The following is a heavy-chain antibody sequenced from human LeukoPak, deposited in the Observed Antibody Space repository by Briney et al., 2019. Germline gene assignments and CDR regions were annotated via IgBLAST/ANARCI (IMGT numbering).Heavy chain of an antibody. Sequence: GGSLRLSCAASGFTFSSYGMHWVRQAPGKGLEWVAVIWYDGSNKYYADSVKGRFTISRDNSKNTLYLQMNSLRAEDTAVYYCTRDRMAYSSSDPQPDYWGQGTLVTVSS. CDR3: TRDRMAYSSSDPQPDY. J-gene: IGHJ4*02. CDR2: IWYDGSNK. V-gene: IGHV3-33*01. D-gene: IGHD6-6*01. CDR1: GFTFSSYG.